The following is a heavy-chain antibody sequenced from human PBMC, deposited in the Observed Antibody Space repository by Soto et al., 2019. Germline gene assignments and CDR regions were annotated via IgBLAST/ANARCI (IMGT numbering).Heavy chain of an antibody. J-gene: IGHJ5*02. D-gene: IGHD2-21*02. CDR3: VSLCGGDCYSHNWFDP. CDR2: ISSSGSTI. V-gene: IGHV3-48*03. CDR1: GFTFSSYE. Sequence: GGSLRLSCAASGFTFSSYEMNWVRQAPGKGLEWVSYISSSGSTIYYADSVKGRFTISRDNAKNSLYLQMNSLRAEDTAVYYCVSLCGGDCYSHNWFDPWGQGTLVTVSS.